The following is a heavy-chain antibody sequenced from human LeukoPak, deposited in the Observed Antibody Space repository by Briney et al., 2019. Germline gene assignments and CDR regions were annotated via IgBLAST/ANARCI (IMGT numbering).Heavy chain of an antibody. Sequence: SETLSLTCSVSGGSISSSNYYWAWIRQPPGKGLEWIGSIYYSGSTYYGPSLKSRVTVSVDTSKNQFSLKMTSVTAADTAVYFCAPGSPSTGYYYYWGQGTLVTVSS. D-gene: IGHD3-22*01. CDR2: IYYSGST. V-gene: IGHV4-39*01. J-gene: IGHJ4*02. CDR3: APGSPSTGYYYY. CDR1: GGSISSSNYY.